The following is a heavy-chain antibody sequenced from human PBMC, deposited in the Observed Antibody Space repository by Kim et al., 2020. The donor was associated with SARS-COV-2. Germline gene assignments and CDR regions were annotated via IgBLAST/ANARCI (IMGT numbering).Heavy chain of an antibody. V-gene: IGHV3-30*07. J-gene: IGHJ4*02. CDR3: ARGDCSGGSCYTTSGHFDY. D-gene: IGHD2-15*01. Sequence: GRFTICRDNSKNTLYLQMNSLRAEDTAVYYCARGDCSGGSCYTTSGHFDYWGQGTLVTVSA.